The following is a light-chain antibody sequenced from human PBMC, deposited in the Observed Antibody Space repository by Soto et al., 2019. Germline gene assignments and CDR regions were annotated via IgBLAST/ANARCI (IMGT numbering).Light chain of an antibody. CDR2: GAS. J-gene: IGKJ5*01. Sequence: VTTQSPATLYVSPGPTAPLSCRASQSGSTTVAWYHQQPGQAPRLLVYGASTGASVIAGRFSGSGAGTDFTLTITILQSEDFAVYYCQRYNKWPQITFGQGTRLEIK. CDR1: QSGSTT. V-gene: IGKV3D-15*01. CDR3: QRYNKWPQIT.